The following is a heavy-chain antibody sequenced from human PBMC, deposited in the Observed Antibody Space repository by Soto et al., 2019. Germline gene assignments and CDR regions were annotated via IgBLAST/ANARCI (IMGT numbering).Heavy chain of an antibody. CDR1: GFTFSSYW. CDR2: INNDGSTT. J-gene: IGHJ6*02. D-gene: IGHD2-15*01. V-gene: IGHV3-74*01. Sequence: GGSLRLSCAASGFTFSSYWMHWVRQAPGKGLVWVARINNDGSTTNYADSVKGRFTISRDNTKDILYLQMNSLRAEDTALYYCARGSPMSYYYGMDVWGQGTTVTVS. CDR3: ARGSPMSYYYGMDV.